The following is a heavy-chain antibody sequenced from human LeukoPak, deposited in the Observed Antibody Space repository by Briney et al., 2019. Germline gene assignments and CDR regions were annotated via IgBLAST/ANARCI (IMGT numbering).Heavy chain of an antibody. Sequence: ASVKVSCKASGYTFSSYGISWVRQAPGQGLEWLGYISAYNGNTNYAQKVQGRITLTTDTSTSTAYMEMRSLRSDDTAVYYCARDCSGSSCYWIHWGQGTLVTVSS. CDR2: ISAYNGNT. CDR1: GYTFSSYG. CDR3: ARDCSGSSCYWIH. D-gene: IGHD2-15*01. J-gene: IGHJ4*02. V-gene: IGHV1-18*01.